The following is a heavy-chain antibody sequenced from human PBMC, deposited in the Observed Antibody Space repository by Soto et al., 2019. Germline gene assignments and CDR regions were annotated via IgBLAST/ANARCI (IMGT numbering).Heavy chain of an antibody. V-gene: IGHV1-69*13. CDR1: GGTFSSYA. Sequence: SVKVSCKASGGTFSSYAISWVRQAPGQGLEWMGGIIPIFGTANYAQKFQGRDTITADESTSTAYMELSSLTSEDTAVYYCAREVGRGDGFDIWGQGTMVTVSS. CDR3: AREVGRGDGFDI. J-gene: IGHJ3*02. CDR2: IIPIFGTA. D-gene: IGHD1-26*01.